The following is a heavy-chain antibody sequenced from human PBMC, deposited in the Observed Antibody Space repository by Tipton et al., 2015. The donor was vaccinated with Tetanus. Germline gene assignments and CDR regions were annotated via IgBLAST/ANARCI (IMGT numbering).Heavy chain of an antibody. V-gene: IGHV3-21*01. D-gene: IGHD6-6*01. Sequence: SLRLSCAASGFTFSSYSMNWVRQAPGKGLEWVSSISSSSSYIYYADPVKGRFTISRDNAKNSLYLQMNSLRAEDTAVYYCARDLRGKEASIAARPPPYYFDYWGQGTLVTVSS. CDR2: ISSSSSYI. CDR1: GFTFSSYS. J-gene: IGHJ4*02. CDR3: ARDLRGKEASIAARPPPYYFDY.